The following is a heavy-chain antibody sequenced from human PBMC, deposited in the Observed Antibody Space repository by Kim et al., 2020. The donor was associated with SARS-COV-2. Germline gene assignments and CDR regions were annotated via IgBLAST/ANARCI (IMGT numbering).Heavy chain of an antibody. D-gene: IGHD2-2*02. J-gene: IGHJ3*02. V-gene: IGHV5-10-1*01. CDR3: ARRPVIPAAIHGHDAFDI. CDR2: IDPSDSYT. CDR1: GYSFTSYW. Sequence: GESLKISCKGSGYSFTSYWISWVRQMPGKGLEWMGRIDPSDSYTNYSPSFQGHVTISADKSISTAYLQWSSLKASDTAMYYCARRPVIPAAIHGHDAFDIWGQGTMVTVSS.